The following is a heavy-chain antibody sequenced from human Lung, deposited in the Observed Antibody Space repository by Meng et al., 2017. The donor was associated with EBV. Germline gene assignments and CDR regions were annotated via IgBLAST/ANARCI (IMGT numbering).Heavy chain of an antibody. V-gene: IGHV4-4*07. D-gene: IGHD6-19*01. J-gene: IGHJ4*02. CDR2: IYSSGIT. CDR3: ARESFNSGWYSDY. CDR1: GDSISDYF. Sequence: QRQLQESGPGLVKPSQTLSLTCTVSGDSISDYFWNWIRQPAGKGLEWIGRIYSSGITNYNPSLQSRVTMSVDTSKNQFSLKLYSVTAADTAVYYCARESFNSGWYSDYWGQGTLVTVSS.